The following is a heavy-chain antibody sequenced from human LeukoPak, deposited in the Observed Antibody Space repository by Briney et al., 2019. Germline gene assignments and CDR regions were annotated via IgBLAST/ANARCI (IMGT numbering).Heavy chain of an antibody. Sequence: GGSLRLSCAASGFTFSGSAMHWVRQASGKGLEWVGRIRSKANSYATAYAASVKGRFTISRDDSKNTAYLQMNSLKTEDTAVYYCTSLSLVGATYYFDYWGQGTLVTVPS. CDR1: GFTFSGSA. CDR2: IRSKANSYAT. V-gene: IGHV3-73*01. D-gene: IGHD1-26*01. J-gene: IGHJ4*02. CDR3: TSLSLVGATYYFDY.